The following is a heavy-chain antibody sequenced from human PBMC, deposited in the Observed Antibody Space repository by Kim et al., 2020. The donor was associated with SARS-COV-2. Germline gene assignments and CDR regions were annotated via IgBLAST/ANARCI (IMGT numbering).Heavy chain of an antibody. CDR1: GFTFSSYG. CDR3: ARDSNSVTYSSSWYVPTFVDY. J-gene: IGHJ4*02. D-gene: IGHD6-13*01. Sequence: GGSLRLSCAASGFTFSSYGMHWVRQAPGKGLEWVAVIWYDGSNKYYADSVKGRFTISRDNSKNTLYLQMNSLRAEDTAVYYCARDSNSVTYSSSWYVPTFVDYWGQGTLVTVSS. V-gene: IGHV3-33*01. CDR2: IWYDGSNK.